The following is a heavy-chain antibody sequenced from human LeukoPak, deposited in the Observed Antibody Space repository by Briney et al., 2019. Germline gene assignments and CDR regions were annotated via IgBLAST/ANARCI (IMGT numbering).Heavy chain of an antibody. D-gene: IGHD3-3*01. CDR3: ATDSPVLRFLEWLSPRNQNLGAHYYMDV. V-gene: IGHV1-24*01. CDR2: FDPEDGET. CDR1: GYTLTELS. Sequence: ASVKVSCKVSGYTLTELSMHWVRQAPGKGLEWMGGFDPEDGETIYAQKFQGRVTMTEDTSTDTAYMELSSLRSEDTAVYYCATDSPVLRFLEWLSPRNQNLGAHYYMDVWGKGTTVTVSS. J-gene: IGHJ6*03.